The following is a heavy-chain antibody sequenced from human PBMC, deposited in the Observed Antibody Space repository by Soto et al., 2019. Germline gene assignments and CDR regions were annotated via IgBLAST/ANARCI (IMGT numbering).Heavy chain of an antibody. J-gene: IGHJ3*02. CDR1: GFTFTSSA. D-gene: IGHD3-10*01. V-gene: IGHV1-58*01. CDR2: IVVGSGNT. CDR3: AAAYNARYDAFDI. Sequence: SVKVSCKASGFTFTSSAVQWVRQARGQRLEWIGWIVVGSGNTNYAQKFQERVTITRDMSTSTAYMELSSLRSEDTAVYYCAAAYNARYDAFDIWGQGTMVTVSS.